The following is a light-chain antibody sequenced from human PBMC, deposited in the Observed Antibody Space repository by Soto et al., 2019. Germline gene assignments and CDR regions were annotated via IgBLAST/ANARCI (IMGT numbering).Light chain of an antibody. J-gene: IGKJ1*01. CDR1: QTVSSSY. Sequence: EIVLTQSPGTLSLTQGERATLSCRASQTVSSSYLAWYQHKPGQAPRLLIYGASSRATGIPDRFSGSGSGTDFTLTISRLEPEDFAVYYCQQYGGSPRTFGQGTKVEIK. V-gene: IGKV3-20*01. CDR3: QQYGGSPRT. CDR2: GAS.